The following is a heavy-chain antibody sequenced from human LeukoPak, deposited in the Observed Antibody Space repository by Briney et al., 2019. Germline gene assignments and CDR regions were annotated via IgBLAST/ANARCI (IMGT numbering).Heavy chain of an antibody. V-gene: IGHV3-23*01. D-gene: IGHD3-3*01. CDR3: AKGPNVLRFLQDY. CDR1: GFTFSSYA. Sequence: PGGSLRLSCAASGFTFSSYAMSWVRQAPGKGLEWVSAISGSGGSTYYADSVKGRFTISRDNSKNTLYLQMNSLRAEDTAAYYCAKGPNVLRFLQDYWGQGTLVTVSS. CDR2: ISGSGGST. J-gene: IGHJ4*02.